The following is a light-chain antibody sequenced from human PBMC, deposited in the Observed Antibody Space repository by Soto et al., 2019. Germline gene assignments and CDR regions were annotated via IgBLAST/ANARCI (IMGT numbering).Light chain of an antibody. CDR2: WAS. V-gene: IGKV4-1*01. CDR1: QRALYSSNNKNS. CDR3: QQAYIHFRP. J-gene: IGKJ4*02. Sequence: CVGKWDTITRTAIQRALYSSNNKNSFAWCQQQPGQPPQTLIYWASTRESGVPARFSGSGSGTDFTLTICCLQAEDVVVYCCQQAYIHFRPLAEGTIVEIK.